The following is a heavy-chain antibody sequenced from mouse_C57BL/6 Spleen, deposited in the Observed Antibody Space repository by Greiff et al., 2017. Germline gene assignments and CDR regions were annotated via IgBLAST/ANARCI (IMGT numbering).Heavy chain of an antibody. J-gene: IGHJ4*01. CDR3: ARGYDYEGYAMDY. CDR2: ISSGGSYT. V-gene: IGHV5-6*01. CDR1: GFTFSSYG. D-gene: IGHD2-4*01. Sequence: EVQGVESGGDLVKPGGSLKLSCAASGFTFSSYGMSWVRQTPDKRLEWVATISSGGSYTYYPDSVKGRFTISRDNAKNTLYLQMSSLKSEDTAMYYCARGYDYEGYAMDYWGQGTSVTVSS.